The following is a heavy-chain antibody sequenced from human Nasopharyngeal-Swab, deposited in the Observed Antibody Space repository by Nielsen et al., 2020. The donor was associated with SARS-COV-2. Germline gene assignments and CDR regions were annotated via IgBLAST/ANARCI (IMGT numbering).Heavy chain of an antibody. J-gene: IGHJ4*02. V-gene: IGHV3-23*01. CDR2: ISGSGGST. CDR1: GFTFSSYA. D-gene: IGHD3-10*01. Sequence: GESLKISCAASGFTFSSYAMSWVRQAPGKGLEWVSAISGSGGSTYYADSMKGRFTISRDNSKNTLYLQMNSLRTEDTAVYYCAKGPRRLWFGELPLDYWGQGTLVTVSS. CDR3: AKGPRRLWFGELPLDY.